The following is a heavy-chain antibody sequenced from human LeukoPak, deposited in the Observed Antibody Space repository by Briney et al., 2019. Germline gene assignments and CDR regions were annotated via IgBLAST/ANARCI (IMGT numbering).Heavy chain of an antibody. Sequence: PGGSLRLSCAASGFTFDIYGMNWIRQAPGKGLEWVSHISSGSSPKYYADSVRGRFTISRDNDKKSLYLQMNSLRVEDTAVYYCARGDDGAYWGQGTLVTVSS. V-gene: IGHV3-48*04. CDR3: ARGDDGAY. CDR1: GFTFDIYG. CDR2: ISSGSSPK. J-gene: IGHJ4*02. D-gene: IGHD3-16*01.